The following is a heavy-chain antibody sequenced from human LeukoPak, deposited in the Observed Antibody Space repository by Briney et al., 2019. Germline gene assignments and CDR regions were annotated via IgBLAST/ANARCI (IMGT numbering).Heavy chain of an antibody. Sequence: SETLSLTCTVSGYSMSRGYFWGWIRQPPGKGLEWIASIFHSGSTYYNPSLKSRVTISVDTSKNQFSLTLSSVTAADTAVYYCARDPYWFDPWGQGTLVTVSS. J-gene: IGHJ5*02. CDR3: ARDPYWFDP. V-gene: IGHV4-38-2*02. CDR2: IFHSGST. CDR1: GYSMSRGYF.